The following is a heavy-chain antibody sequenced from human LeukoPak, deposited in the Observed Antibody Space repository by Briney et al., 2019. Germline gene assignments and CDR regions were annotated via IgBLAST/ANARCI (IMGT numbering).Heavy chain of an antibody. Sequence: ASVKVSCKACGGTFSSYAISWVRQAPGQGLEWMGGIIPIFGTANYAQKFQGRVTITADESTSTAYMELSSLRSEDTAVYYCARGPVAVAGMALPLNYWGQGTLVTVSS. D-gene: IGHD6-19*01. CDR1: GGTFSSYA. CDR2: IIPIFGTA. J-gene: IGHJ4*02. V-gene: IGHV1-69*13. CDR3: ARGPVAVAGMALPLNY.